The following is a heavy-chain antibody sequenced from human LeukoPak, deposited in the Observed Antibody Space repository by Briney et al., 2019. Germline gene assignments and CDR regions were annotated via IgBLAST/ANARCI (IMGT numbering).Heavy chain of an antibody. CDR3: ARDGIAAAGLGHWFDP. CDR1: GYTFTVYY. J-gene: IGHJ5*02. Sequence: ASVTVSFTASGYTFTVYYMHWVRQAPGQGLEWMGWINPNSGGTNYAQKFQGRVTMTRDTSISTAYMELSRLRSDDTAVSYCARDGIAAAGLGHWFDPRGQGTLVTVSS. V-gene: IGHV1-2*02. CDR2: INPNSGGT. D-gene: IGHD6-13*01.